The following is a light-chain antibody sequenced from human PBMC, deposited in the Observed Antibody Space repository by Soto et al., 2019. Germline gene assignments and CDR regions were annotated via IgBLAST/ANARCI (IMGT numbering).Light chain of an antibody. V-gene: IGLV1-51*01. CDR3: GSWDSSLSAYV. Sequence: QSVLTQPPSVSAAPGQRVTISCSGSSSNIGGNSVSWYQQLPGTAPKLLIYDDDKRPSGIPDRFSGSKSGTSATLGITGFXTGDEADHYCGSWDSSLSAYVFGTGTKVTVL. CDR1: SSNIGGNS. CDR2: DDD. J-gene: IGLJ1*01.